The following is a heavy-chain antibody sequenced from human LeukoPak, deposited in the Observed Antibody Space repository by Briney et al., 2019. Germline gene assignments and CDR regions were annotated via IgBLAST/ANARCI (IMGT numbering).Heavy chain of an antibody. CDR2: IIPIFGTA. CDR1: GGTFSSYA. V-gene: IGHV1-69*06. D-gene: IGHD3-22*01. Sequence: SVKVSCKASGGTFSSYAISWVRQAPGQGLEWMGGIIPIFGTANYAQKLQGRVTITADKSTSTAYMELSSLRSDDTAVYYCARYYYDSSGYYVPDYWGQGTLVTVSS. J-gene: IGHJ4*02. CDR3: ARYYYDSSGYYVPDY.